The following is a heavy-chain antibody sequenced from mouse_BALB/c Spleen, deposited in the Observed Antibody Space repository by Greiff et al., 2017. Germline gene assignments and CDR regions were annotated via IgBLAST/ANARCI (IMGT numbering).Heavy chain of an antibody. D-gene: IGHD1-1*01. J-gene: IGHJ2*01. Sequence: EVNLVESGGGLVQPGGSRKLSCAASGFTFSSFGMHWVRQAPEKGLEWVAYISSGSSTIYYADTVKGRFTISRDNPKNTLFLQMTSLRSEDTAMYYCARGDYYGSSYPSFDYWGQGTTLTVSS. CDR3: ARGDYYGSSYPSFDY. CDR2: ISSGSSTI. CDR1: GFTFSSFG. V-gene: IGHV5-17*02.